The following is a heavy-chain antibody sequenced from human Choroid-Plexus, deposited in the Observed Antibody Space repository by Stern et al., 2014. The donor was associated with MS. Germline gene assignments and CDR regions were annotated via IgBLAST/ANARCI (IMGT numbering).Heavy chain of an antibody. CDR2: VSYDGSNK. D-gene: IGHD2/OR15-2a*01. CDR3: AKDRQYLTYFFDH. CDR1: GFTFGSCA. J-gene: IGHJ5*02. V-gene: IGHV3-30*18. Sequence: MQLLESGGDVVQPGRPLRLSCVASGFTFGSCAMHWVRQAPGKGLEWVAGVSYDGSNKYYADSVKGRFTISRDNSQNTLYMQMSSLRPEDTAVYYCAKDRQYLTYFFDHWGQGSLVTVSS.